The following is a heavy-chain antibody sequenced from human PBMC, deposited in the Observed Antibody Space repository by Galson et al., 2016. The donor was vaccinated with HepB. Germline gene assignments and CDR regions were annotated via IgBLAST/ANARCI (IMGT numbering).Heavy chain of an antibody. CDR2: ISHASTTL. D-gene: IGHD2-21*02. J-gene: IGHJ4*02. CDR1: GFIFGSHT. CDR3: VRGPSDTNFPYYFDH. V-gene: IGHV3-48*02. Sequence: SLRLSCAASGFIFGSHTMDWVRQSPGKGLEWIAYISHASTTLYYADSVKGRFTISRDNAKSSLHLQMNNLRDDDTATYYCVRGPSDTNFPYYFDHWGQGALVTVSS.